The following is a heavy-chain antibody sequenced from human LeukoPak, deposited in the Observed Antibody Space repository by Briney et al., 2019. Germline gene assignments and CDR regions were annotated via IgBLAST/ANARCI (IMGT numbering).Heavy chain of an antibody. D-gene: IGHD3-10*01. Sequence: SETLSLTCTVSGGSISSYYWSWIRQPPGKGLEWIGYIYYSESTNYNPSLKSRVTISVDTSKNQFSLKLSSVTAADTAVYYCARSAMVRGVIELFDYWGQGTLVTVSS. J-gene: IGHJ4*02. CDR1: GGSISSYY. V-gene: IGHV4-59*08. CDR2: IYYSEST. CDR3: ARSAMVRGVIELFDY.